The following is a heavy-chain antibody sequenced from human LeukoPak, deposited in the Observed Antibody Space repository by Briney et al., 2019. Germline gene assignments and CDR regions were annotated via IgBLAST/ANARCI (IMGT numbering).Heavy chain of an antibody. CDR2: VSSSSSYI. CDR3: ARVQSEITMVRGVIKYYYYGMDV. V-gene: IGHV3-21*01. D-gene: IGHD3-10*01. CDR1: GFTFSSYS. J-gene: IGHJ6*04. Sequence: GGSLRLSCAASGFTFSSYSMNWVRQAPGKGLEWVSSVSSSSSYIYYADSVKGRFTISRDNAKNSLYLQMNSLRAEDTAVYYCARVQSEITMVRGVIKYYYYGMDVWGKGTTVTVSS.